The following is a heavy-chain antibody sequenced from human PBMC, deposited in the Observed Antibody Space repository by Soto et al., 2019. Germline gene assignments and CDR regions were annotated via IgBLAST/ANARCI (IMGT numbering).Heavy chain of an antibody. Sequence: QVQLVESGGGVVQPGRSLRLTCAASGFIFSGSGMHWVRQAPGKGLEWVALISYNGSRTYYADSVRDRFTISRDNGQNTLYLQMKSLRAEDTAVYFCARWVGGSMYDNSGKYDSWGQGTLGIVSS. V-gene: IGHV3-30*03. CDR1: GFIFSGSG. CDR2: ISYNGSRT. D-gene: IGHD3-22*01. J-gene: IGHJ5*01. CDR3: ARWVGGSMYDNSGKYDS.